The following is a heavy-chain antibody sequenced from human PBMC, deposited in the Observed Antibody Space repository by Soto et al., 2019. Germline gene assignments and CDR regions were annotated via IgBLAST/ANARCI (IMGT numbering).Heavy chain of an antibody. D-gene: IGHD2-15*01. CDR3: ARAVARHQNWFDP. Sequence: PSETLSLTCTVSGGSISSSSYYWGWIRQPPGKGLEWIGSIYYSGSTYYNPSLKSRVTISVDTSKNQFSLKLSSVTAADTAVYYCARAVARHQNWFDPWGQGTLVTVSS. V-gene: IGHV4-39*01. CDR2: IYYSGST. J-gene: IGHJ5*02. CDR1: GGSISSSSYY.